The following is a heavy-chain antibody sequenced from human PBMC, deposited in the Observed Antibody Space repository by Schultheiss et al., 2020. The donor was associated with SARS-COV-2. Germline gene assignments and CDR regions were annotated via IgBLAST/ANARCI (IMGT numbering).Heavy chain of an antibody. CDR2: IKQDGSEK. CDR3: ARVVRVAAAGLYYLDF. D-gene: IGHD6-13*01. J-gene: IGHJ4*02. CDR1: GLTFSSYW. Sequence: ESLKISCAASGLTFSSYWMSWVRQAPGKGLEWVANIKQDGSEKYYVDSVKGRFTISRDNARNSLYLQTNSLRAEDTAVFYCARVVRVAAAGLYYLDFWGQGTLVTVSS. V-gene: IGHV3-7*03.